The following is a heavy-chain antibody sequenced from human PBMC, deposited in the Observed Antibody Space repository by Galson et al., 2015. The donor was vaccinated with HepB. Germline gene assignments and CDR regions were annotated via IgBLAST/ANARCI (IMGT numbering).Heavy chain of an antibody. Sequence: SLRLSCAASGFTFSAYAIHWVRQAPGKGLEWVALISNDGSNKYYADSVKGRFTISRANSKNTVYLQMNSLRAEDTAIYYCAREEYSSGWYGSAVGNWFDPWGQGALVTVSS. D-gene: IGHD6-19*01. CDR2: ISNDGSNK. J-gene: IGHJ5*02. V-gene: IGHV3-30*04. CDR1: GFTFSAYA. CDR3: AREEYSSGWYGSAVGNWFDP.